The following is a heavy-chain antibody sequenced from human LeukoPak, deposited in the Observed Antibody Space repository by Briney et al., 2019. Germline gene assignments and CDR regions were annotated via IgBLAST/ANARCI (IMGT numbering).Heavy chain of an antibody. V-gene: IGHV3-48*02. CDR3: AKAFREFGSSSYSSFDV. Sequence: PGGSLRLSCAASGFTFSRYSMNWVRQAPGKGLEWVSYISSSNNTIDYADSVKGRFSISRDNAKNSLYLQMKSLRDEDTAVYYCAKAFREFGSSSYSSFDVWGQGTLVTVSS. CDR1: GFTFSRYS. J-gene: IGHJ3*01. D-gene: IGHD6-13*01. CDR2: ISSSNNTI.